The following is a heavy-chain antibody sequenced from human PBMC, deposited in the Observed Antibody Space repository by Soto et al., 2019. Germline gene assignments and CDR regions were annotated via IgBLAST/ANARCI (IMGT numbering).Heavy chain of an antibody. CDR3: ATQGGGGVY. CDR1: GFTVSNNY. D-gene: IGHD3-16*01. CDR2: IYSGGYT. J-gene: IGHJ4*02. Sequence: EVQLVESGGGLIQPGGSLRLSCAVSGFTVSNNYMSWVRQAPGKGLEGVSVIYSGGYTAYGDSVKGRFTISRDNSKNTLHLQINGRAAPGTAVYCWATQGGGGVYWGQGTLVTVSS. V-gene: IGHV3-53*01.